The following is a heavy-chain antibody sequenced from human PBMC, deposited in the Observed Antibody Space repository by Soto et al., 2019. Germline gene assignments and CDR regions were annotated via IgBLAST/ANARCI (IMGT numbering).Heavy chain of an antibody. Sequence: GGSLRLSCATSGFSFGSYWMTWIRQAPGKGLEWVANIKEDGSEKNYVDSVKGRFTISRDNAKNALYVQMNSLRAEDTAVYYCTTDPGGPYNWNYVDYFDYWGQGT. CDR3: TTDPGGPYNWNYVDYFDY. CDR2: IKEDGSEK. V-gene: IGHV3-7*01. CDR1: GFSFGSYW. D-gene: IGHD1-7*01. J-gene: IGHJ4*02.